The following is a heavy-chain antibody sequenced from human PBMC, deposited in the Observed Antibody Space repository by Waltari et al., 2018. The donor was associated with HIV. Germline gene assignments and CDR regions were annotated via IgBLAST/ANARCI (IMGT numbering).Heavy chain of an antibody. D-gene: IGHD3-22*01. CDR2: IIPILGIA. Sequence: QVQLVQSGAEVTKPGSSVKVSCKASGGTFSSYTISWVRPAPGPGPAWMGRIIPILGIANYAQKFQGRVTITADKSTSTAYMELSSLRSEDTAVYYCAGDTYYYDSSGYSGYYGMDVWGQGTTVTVSS. CDR3: AGDTYYYDSSGYSGYYGMDV. J-gene: IGHJ6*02. V-gene: IGHV1-69*02. CDR1: GGTFSSYT.